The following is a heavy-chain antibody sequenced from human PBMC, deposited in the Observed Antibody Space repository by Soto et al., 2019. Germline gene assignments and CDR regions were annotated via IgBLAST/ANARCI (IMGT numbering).Heavy chain of an antibody. CDR1: GGSISSYY. V-gene: IGHV4-59*01. Sequence: SETLSLTCTVSGGSISSYYWSWIRQPPGKGLEWIGYIYYSGSTNYNPSLKSRVTISVDTSKNQFSLKLSSVTAADTAVYYCAGETDAFDIWGQDTMVTVSS. CDR2: IYYSGST. CDR3: AGETDAFDI. J-gene: IGHJ3*02.